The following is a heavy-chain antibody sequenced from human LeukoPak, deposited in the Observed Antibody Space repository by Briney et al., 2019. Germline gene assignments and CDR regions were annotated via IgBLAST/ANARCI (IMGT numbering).Heavy chain of an antibody. J-gene: IGHJ4*02. CDR1: GYTLTELS. V-gene: IGHV1-24*01. D-gene: IGHD3-22*01. CDR3: ATMGSGYLRPFDY. CDR2: FDPEDGET. Sequence: ASVKVSCKVSGYTLTELSMHWVRQAPGKGLEWMGGFDPEDGETIYAQKFQGRVTMTEGTSTDTAYMELSSLRSEDTAVYYCATMGSGYLRPFDYWGQGTLVTVSS.